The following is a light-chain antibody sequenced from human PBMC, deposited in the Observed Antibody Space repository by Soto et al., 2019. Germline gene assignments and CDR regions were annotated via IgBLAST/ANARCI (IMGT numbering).Light chain of an antibody. CDR3: QQYDNPLFT. J-gene: IGKJ3*01. V-gene: IGKV1-33*01. Sequence: DIQMTQSPSSLSASVGDRVTITCQASQDISNYLNWYQQKPGKAPKLLIYDASNLEICVTSRFSGSGSGSDFTFTISSLQPEDIATYYCQQYDNPLFTFGPGTKVHIK. CDR1: QDISNY. CDR2: DAS.